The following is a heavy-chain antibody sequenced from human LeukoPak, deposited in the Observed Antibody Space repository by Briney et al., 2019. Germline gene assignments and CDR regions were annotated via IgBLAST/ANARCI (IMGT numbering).Heavy chain of an antibody. CDR3: ARGGAAAARKRGVDY. Sequence: GGSLRLSCTASGFTFSSYWMSWVRQAPGKGLEWVASIKQDGSDKFYVASVKGRFTISRDNAKNSLYLQMNSLRAEDTAVYYCARGGAAAARKRGVDYWGQGTLVTVSS. J-gene: IGHJ4*02. CDR2: IKQDGSDK. V-gene: IGHV3-7*01. CDR1: GFTFSSYW. D-gene: IGHD6-13*01.